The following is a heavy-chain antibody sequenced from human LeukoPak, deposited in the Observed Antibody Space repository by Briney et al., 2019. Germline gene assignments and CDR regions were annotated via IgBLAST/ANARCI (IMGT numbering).Heavy chain of an antibody. Sequence: PSETLSLTCTVSGGSVSSSSFYWGWIRQPPGKGLEWIGSIYYSGSTYYNPSLKSRVTISVDTSKNQFSLQLSPVTAADTAVYYCARQGANANWFDPWGQGTLVTVSS. D-gene: IGHD1-26*01. CDR3: ARQGANANWFDP. CDR2: IYYSGST. J-gene: IGHJ5*02. V-gene: IGHV4-39*01. CDR1: GGSVSSSSFY.